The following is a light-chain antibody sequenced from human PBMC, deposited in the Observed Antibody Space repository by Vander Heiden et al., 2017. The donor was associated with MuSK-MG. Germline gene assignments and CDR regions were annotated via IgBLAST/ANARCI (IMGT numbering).Light chain of an antibody. CDR2: GAS. CDR3: QHSNSTPRS. V-gene: IGKV1-39*01. J-gene: IGKJ1*01. Sequence: DIQMTQSPSSLFASVGDILTITCRASQTIISYLNWYQQKPGKAPKLLIYGASRLERGVSSRFSGSGVGTDFILTLSSGQPEDFATYYCQHSNSTPRSLGQGTQVEI. CDR1: QTIISY.